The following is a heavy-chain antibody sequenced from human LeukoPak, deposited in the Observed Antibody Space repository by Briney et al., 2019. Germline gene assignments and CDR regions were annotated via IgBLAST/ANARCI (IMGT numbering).Heavy chain of an antibody. CDR3: ARDSGWLLYFDY. V-gene: IGHV3-30-3*01. CDR2: ISFDGSNK. CDR1: GFTFSSYA. Sequence: GRSLRLSCAASGFTFSSYAMHWVRQAPGKGLQWVAVISFDGSNKHYADSVKGRFTISRDNSKNTLYLQMNSLRAEDTALYYCARDSGWLLYFDYWGQGTLVTVSS. J-gene: IGHJ4*02. D-gene: IGHD1-26*01.